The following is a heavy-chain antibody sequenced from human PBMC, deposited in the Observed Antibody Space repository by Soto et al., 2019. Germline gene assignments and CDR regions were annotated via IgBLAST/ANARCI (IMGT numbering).Heavy chain of an antibody. CDR3: AKDAGGRHDSSSPYYYYGMDV. Sequence: QVQLVESGGGVVQPGRSLRLSCAASGFTFSSYGMHWVRQAPGKGLEWVAVISYDGSNKYYADSVKGRFTISRDNSKNTLYLQMNSLRAEDTAVYYCAKDAGGRHDSSSPYYYYGMDVWGQGTTVTVSS. J-gene: IGHJ6*02. D-gene: IGHD6-6*01. CDR2: ISYDGSNK. CDR1: GFTFSSYG. V-gene: IGHV3-30*18.